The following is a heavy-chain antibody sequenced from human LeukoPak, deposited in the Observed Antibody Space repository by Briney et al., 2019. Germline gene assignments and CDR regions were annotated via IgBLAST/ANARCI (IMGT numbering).Heavy chain of an antibody. J-gene: IGHJ5*02. CDR2: IYYSGST. CDR1: GGSISSYY. V-gene: IGHV4-59*01. CDR3: ARSTRAAAGTSWFDP. Sequence: SETLSLTCTVSGGSISSYYWSWIRRPPGKGLEWIGYIYYSGSTNYNPSLKSRVTISVDTSKNQFSLKLSSVTAADTAVYYCARSTRAAAGTSWFDPWGQGTLVTVSS. D-gene: IGHD6-13*01.